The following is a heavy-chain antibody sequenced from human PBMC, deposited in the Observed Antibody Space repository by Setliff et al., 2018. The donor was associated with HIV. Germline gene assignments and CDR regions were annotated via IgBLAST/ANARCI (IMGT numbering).Heavy chain of an antibody. CDR3: ARRMEMTPIGY. CDR2: LNTNTGNP. Sequence: GASVKVSCKASGYTFSRYSMNWVRQAPGQGLEWMGSLNTNTGNPTYAQGFTGRFVFSLDTSVSTAYLQSSSLKAEDSAVYYCARRMEMTPIGYWGQGTLVTVSS. V-gene: IGHV7-4-1*02. J-gene: IGHJ4*02. D-gene: IGHD2-15*01. CDR1: GYTFSRYS.